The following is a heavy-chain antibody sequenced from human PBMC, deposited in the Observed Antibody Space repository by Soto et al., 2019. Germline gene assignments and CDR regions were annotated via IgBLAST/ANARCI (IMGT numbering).Heavy chain of an antibody. CDR3: AREPNYYGSGDIEY. J-gene: IGHJ4*02. CDR1: GGSISSYY. D-gene: IGHD3-10*01. Sequence: SETLSLTCTVSGGSISSYYWSWIRQPPGKGLEWIGYIYYSGSTNYNPSLKSRVTISVDTSKNQFSLKLSSVTAADTAVYYCAREPNYYGSGDIEYWGQGTLVTVSS. V-gene: IGHV4-59*01. CDR2: IYYSGST.